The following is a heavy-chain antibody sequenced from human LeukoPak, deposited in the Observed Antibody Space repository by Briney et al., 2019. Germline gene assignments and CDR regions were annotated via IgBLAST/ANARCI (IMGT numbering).Heavy chain of an antibody. CDR2: ISAYNGNT. J-gene: IGHJ4*02. CDR1: GYTFTSYG. V-gene: IGHV1-18*01. D-gene: IGHD2-2*01. Sequence: ASVKVSCKASGYTFTSYGISWVRQAPGQGLEWMGWISAYNGNTNYAQKLQGRVTMTTDTSTSTAYMELRSLRSDDTAVYYCAAEIGCSSTCCYGYWGQGTLVTVSS. CDR3: AAEIGCSSTCCYGY.